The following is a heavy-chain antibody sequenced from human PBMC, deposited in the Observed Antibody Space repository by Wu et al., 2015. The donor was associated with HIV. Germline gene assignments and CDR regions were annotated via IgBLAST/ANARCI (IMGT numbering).Heavy chain of an antibody. Sequence: QVQLVQSGAEVKKPGASVKVSCKASGYTFTGYYMHWVRQAPGQGLEWMGWINPNSGGTNYAQKFQGRVTMTRDTSISTAYMELSRLRSDDTGRCIYCARDCDAAARPVPGYWGQGTLVTVSS. V-gene: IGHV1-2*02. J-gene: IGHJ4*02. CDR1: GYTFTGYY. D-gene: IGHD6-6*01. CDR2: INPNSGGT. CDR3: ARDCDAAARPVPGY.